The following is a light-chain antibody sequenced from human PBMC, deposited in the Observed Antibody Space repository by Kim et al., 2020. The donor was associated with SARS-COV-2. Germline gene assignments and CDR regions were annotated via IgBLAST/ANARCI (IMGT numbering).Light chain of an antibody. V-gene: IGKV1-33*01. CDR3: QQYDNLPRST. CDR2: DAS. Sequence: SVGDRVTITCQAGQDISNYLNWYQQKPGKAPKFLIYDASNLQTGVPSRFSGSGCGTDFTFTISSLQPEDIATYYCQQYDNLPRSTFGGGTKVDIK. CDR1: QDISNY. J-gene: IGKJ4*01.